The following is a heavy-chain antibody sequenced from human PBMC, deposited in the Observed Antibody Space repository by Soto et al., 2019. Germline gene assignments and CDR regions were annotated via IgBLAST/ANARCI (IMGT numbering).Heavy chain of an antibody. CDR3: ARAGVATIYPGNNWFDP. Sequence: SETLSLTCTVSGGSVSSGSYYWSWIRQPPGKGLEWIGYIYYSGSTNYNPSLKSRVTISVDTSKNQFSLKLSSVTAADTAMYYCARAGVATIYPGNNWFDPWGQGTLVTVSS. D-gene: IGHD5-12*01. CDR2: IYYSGST. CDR1: GGSVSSGSYY. V-gene: IGHV4-61*01. J-gene: IGHJ5*02.